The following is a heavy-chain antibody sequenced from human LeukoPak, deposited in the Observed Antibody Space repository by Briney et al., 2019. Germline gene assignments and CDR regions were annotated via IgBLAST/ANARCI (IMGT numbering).Heavy chain of an antibody. CDR3: ARRTVTGRSFDY. CDR1: GFTFSDYY. D-gene: IGHD4-17*01. Sequence: GGSLRLSCAVSGFTFSDYYMSWIRQAPGKGLEWVSYISSSATTIYYADSVKGRFTVSRDNAKNSLYLQMSSLRAEDTAVYYCARRTVTGRSFDYWGQGTLVTVSS. J-gene: IGHJ4*02. CDR2: ISSSATTI. V-gene: IGHV3-11*04.